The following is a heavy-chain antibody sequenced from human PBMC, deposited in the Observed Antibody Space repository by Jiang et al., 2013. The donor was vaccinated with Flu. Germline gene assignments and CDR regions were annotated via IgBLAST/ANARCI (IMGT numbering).Heavy chain of an antibody. CDR3: ARDFANYDSSGYYMGWFEP. D-gene: IGHD3-22*01. J-gene: IGHJ5*02. CDR2: ISAHNGDT. CDR1: DYTFTSYG. V-gene: IGHV1-18*04. Sequence: GAEVKKPGASVKVSCKASDYTFTSYGISWVRQAPGQGPEWMGWISAHNGDTKYAQKFQGRVTMTTDTSTTTAHMELRSLTSDDTAFYYCARDFANYDSSGYYMGWFEPWGQGTLVTVSS.